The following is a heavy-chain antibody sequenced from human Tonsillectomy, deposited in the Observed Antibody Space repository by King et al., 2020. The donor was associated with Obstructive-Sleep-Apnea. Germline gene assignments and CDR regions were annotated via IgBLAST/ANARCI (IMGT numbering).Heavy chain of an antibody. Sequence: LVESGGGLVQPGGSLRLSCAASGFTFSSYAMRWVRQAPGKGLEWVSAISGIGVSTYYADSVKGRFTISRDNSKKTLYLQMNSLRAEDTAVYYCAKDQYGDYRFGDAFDIWGQGTMVTVSS. D-gene: IGHD4-17*01. CDR3: AKDQYGDYRFGDAFDI. CDR2: ISGIGVST. V-gene: IGHV3-23*04. CDR1: GFTFSSYA. J-gene: IGHJ3*02.